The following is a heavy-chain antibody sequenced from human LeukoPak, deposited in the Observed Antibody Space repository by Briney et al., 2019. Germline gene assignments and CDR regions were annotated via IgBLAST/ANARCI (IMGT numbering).Heavy chain of an antibody. CDR2: IRYDGSNK. CDR3: AKDPSFRPGYFDY. J-gene: IGHJ4*02. CDR1: GFTFSSYS. Sequence: GESLRLSCAASGFTFSSYSMNWVRQAPGKGLEWVAFIRYDGSNKYYADSVKGRFTISRDNSKNTLYLQMNSLRAEDTAVYYCAKDPSFRPGYFDYWGQGTLVTVSS. V-gene: IGHV3-30*02.